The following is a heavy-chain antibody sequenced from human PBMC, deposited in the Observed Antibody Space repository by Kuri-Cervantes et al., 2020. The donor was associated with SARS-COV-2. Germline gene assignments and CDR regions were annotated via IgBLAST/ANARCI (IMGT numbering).Heavy chain of an antibody. V-gene: IGHV3-30*02. CDR3: AKGFGAAAGTAWYFDL. CDR1: GFTFSTYG. J-gene: IGHJ2*01. D-gene: IGHD6-13*01. Sequence: GESLKISCAASGFTFSTYGMHWVRQAPGKGLEWVALIRYGGTNKYYADSVKGRFTISRDNSKNSLYLQMNSLRTEDTALYYCAKGFGAAAGTAWYFDLWGRGTLVTVSS. CDR2: IRYGGTNK.